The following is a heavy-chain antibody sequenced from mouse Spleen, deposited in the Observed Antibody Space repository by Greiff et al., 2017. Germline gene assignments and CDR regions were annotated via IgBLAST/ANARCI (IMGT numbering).Heavy chain of an antibody. Sequence: EVKVVESGGGLVKPGGSLKLSCAASGFTFSDYYMYWVRQTPEKRLEWVATISDGGSYTYYPDSVKGRFTISRDNAKNNLYLQMSSLKSEDTAMYYCARDHGNYALAWFAYWGQGTLVTVSA. CDR3: ARDHGNYALAWFAY. CDR1: GFTFSDYY. V-gene: IGHV5-4*02. CDR2: ISDGGSYT. D-gene: IGHD2-1*01. J-gene: IGHJ3*01.